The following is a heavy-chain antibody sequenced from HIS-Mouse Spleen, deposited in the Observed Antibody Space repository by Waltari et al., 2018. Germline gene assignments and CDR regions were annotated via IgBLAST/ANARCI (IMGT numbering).Heavy chain of an antibody. CDR3: ARSPGIAAAGTDY. V-gene: IGHV3-21*01. D-gene: IGHD6-13*01. CDR1: GFTFSSYS. Sequence: EVQLVESGGGLVKPGWSLRLSCAASGFTFSSYSMNWVRQAPGKGVEWVSSISSSSSYIYYADSGKGRFTISRDNAKNSLYLQMNSLRAEDTAVYYCARSPGIAAAGTDYWGQGTLVTVSS. J-gene: IGHJ4*02. CDR2: ISSSSSYI.